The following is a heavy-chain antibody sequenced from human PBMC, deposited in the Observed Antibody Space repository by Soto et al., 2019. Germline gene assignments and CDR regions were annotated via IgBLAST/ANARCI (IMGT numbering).Heavy chain of an antibody. V-gene: IGHV4-61*01. CDR1: GGSFKSGSYS. D-gene: IGHD3-3*01. J-gene: IGHJ4*02. CDR2: VYHTGRT. Sequence: QVQLQESGPGLVKPSETLSLTCTVSGGSFKSGSYSWSWIRQPPGKGLEWIGYVYHTGRTSYTPSHKSRVSISMDTSKNQFSLNLDSVTAADTAVYFCARDFAYFDSWGQGTLVTVSS. CDR3: ARDFAYFDS.